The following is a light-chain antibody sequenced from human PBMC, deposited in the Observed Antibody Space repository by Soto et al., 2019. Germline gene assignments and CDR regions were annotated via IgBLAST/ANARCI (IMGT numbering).Light chain of an antibody. J-gene: IGLJ2*01. CDR2: GVT. CDR3: SSFRDWNTLWI. V-gene: IGLV2-14*01. CDR1: SSDFGGYDS. Sequence: QSALTQPASVSGSPGQSITISCTGTSSDFGGYDSVSWYQQHPGKAPKLIIYGVTNRPSGVSNRFSGSKSGNTASLTVSGLQTEDEADYYCSSFRDWNTLWIFGGGTKLTVL.